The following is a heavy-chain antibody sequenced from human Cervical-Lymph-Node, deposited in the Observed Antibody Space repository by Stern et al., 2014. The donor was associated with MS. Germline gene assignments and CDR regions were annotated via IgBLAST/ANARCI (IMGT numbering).Heavy chain of an antibody. Sequence: QMQLVQSGSQVRKPGASVKVSCQASGYTFINYDIFWVRQATGQGLEWMGWMNPNNANTGHAQKFQGRVTMTRNTSISTAYMELSGLRSDDTAVYYCVRGGFSYVYGLDAWGQGTAVIVSS. D-gene: IGHD3-16*01. V-gene: IGHV1-8*01. CDR1: GYTFINYD. J-gene: IGHJ6*02. CDR3: VRGGFSYVYGLDA. CDR2: MNPNNANT.